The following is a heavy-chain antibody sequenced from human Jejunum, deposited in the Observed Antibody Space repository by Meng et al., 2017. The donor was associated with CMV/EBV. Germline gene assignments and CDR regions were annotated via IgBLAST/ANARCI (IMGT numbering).Heavy chain of an antibody. CDR2: IYWNDDK. D-gene: IGHD3-3*01. CDR1: GSSLTTSGAG. CDR3: TRHDFWSRYHDS. Sequence: TFSGSSLTTSGAGVDWIRQPPGKALEWLAVIYWNDDKRYSPSLKSRLTITEDTSKNQVVLTMTNMDPVDTATYYCTRHDFWSRYHDSWGQGTLVTVSS. J-gene: IGHJ4*02. V-gene: IGHV2-5*01.